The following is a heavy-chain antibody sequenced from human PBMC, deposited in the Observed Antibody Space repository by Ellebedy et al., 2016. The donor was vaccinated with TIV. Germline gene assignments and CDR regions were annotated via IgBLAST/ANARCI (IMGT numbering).Heavy chain of an antibody. D-gene: IGHD3-10*02. CDR3: ARASFYDVDLSGWYFDL. CDR1: GFTVSSNY. V-gene: IGHV3-66*01. Sequence: GESLKISCAASGFTVSSNYMNWVRQAPGKGLEWVSIISSAGTTYYADSVKGRFTISRDNSKNTLYLQMNSLRTEDTAVYYCARASFYDVDLSGWYFDLWGRGTLVTVSS. J-gene: IGHJ2*01. CDR2: ISSAGTT.